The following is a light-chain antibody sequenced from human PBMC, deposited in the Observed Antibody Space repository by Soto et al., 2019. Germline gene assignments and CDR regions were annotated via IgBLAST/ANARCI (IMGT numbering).Light chain of an antibody. J-gene: IGKJ1*01. CDR2: GAS. Sequence: DVRMTQSPSSLSASVGDTITITCLAIRTINTYLNWFEQKPGEPPRLLIYGASTLHDGVPSRFSGSGSGTDFTLTISSLQPEDFETYYCQQSYSNPWTFGQGTKVDIK. CDR1: RTINTY. V-gene: IGKV1-39*01. CDR3: QQSYSNPWT.